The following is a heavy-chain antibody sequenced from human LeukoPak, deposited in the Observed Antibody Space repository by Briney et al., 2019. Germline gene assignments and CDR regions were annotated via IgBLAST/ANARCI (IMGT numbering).Heavy chain of an antibody. CDR1: GYTFTNYD. D-gene: IGHD6-19*01. V-gene: IGHV1-8*01. J-gene: IGHJ4*02. CDR3: VRGVRIAVAGTHYDFDF. CDR2: INPNSGNT. Sequence: ASVKVSCKASGYTFTNYDIHWVRQATGQGLEWMGWINPNSGNTGYAQKFQGRVTMTKSTSITTAYMDLSSLRSEDTAVYYCVRGVRIAVAGTHYDFDFWGQGTMVTVSS.